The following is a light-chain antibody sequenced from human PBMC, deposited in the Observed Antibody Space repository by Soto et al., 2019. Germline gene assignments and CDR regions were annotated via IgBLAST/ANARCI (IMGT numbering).Light chain of an antibody. CDR3: SSYTSSSSYV. J-gene: IGLJ1*01. V-gene: IGLV2-14*01. CDR2: DVS. CDR1: SSDVGAYNS. Sequence: QSALTQPASVSGSPGQSIAISCTGTSSDVGAYNSVSWYQQYPGKAPKLMIHDVSNRPSGVSDRFSGSKSGNTASLTISGLQAEAAADYYCSSYTSSSSYVFGSGTKLTVL.